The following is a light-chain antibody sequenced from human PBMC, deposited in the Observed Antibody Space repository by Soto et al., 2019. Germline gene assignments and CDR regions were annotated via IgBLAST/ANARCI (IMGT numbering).Light chain of an antibody. J-gene: IGKJ2*01. CDR2: DTS. Sequence: EIVLTQSPATLSMSPGERATLSCRASQGVSRSLAWYQQKLGQAPRLLIYDTSTRATGVPARFSGSGSGTDVTLTISNLEPEDFAVYFCQESSNWPGYTFGQGTKLDI. CDR1: QGVSRS. V-gene: IGKV3-11*01. CDR3: QESSNWPGYT.